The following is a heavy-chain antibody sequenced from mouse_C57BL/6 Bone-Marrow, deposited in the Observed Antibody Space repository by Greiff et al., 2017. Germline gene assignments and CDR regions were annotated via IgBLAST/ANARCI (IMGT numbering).Heavy chain of an antibody. J-gene: IGHJ4*01. D-gene: IGHD1-1*01. V-gene: IGHV1-63*01. CDR2: IYPGGGYT. Sequence: QLQQSGAELVRPGTSVKMSCKASGYTFTNYWIGWAKQRPGHGLEWIGDIYPGGGYTNYNEKFKGKATLTADKSSSTAYMQFSSLTSEDSAIYYCARGPLYYGSSYNYAMDYWGQGTSVTVSS. CDR1: GYTFTNYW. CDR3: ARGPLYYGSSYNYAMDY.